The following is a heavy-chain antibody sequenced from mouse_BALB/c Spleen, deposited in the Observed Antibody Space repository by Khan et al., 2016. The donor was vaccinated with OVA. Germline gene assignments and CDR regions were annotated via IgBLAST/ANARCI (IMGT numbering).Heavy chain of an antibody. CDR3: AQDPPYYAMDY. CDR2: IWAGGSK. V-gene: IGHV2-6-5*01. J-gene: IGHJ4*01. CDR1: GFSLTDYA. Sequence: VQLQESGPGLVAPSQSLSITCTVSGFSLTDYAVSWIRQPPGKGLEWLGVIWAGGSKYYNLALKSRLSISKDNSKSQVFLKMNSLQTDDTAMYYCAQDPPYYAMDYWGQGTSVTVSS.